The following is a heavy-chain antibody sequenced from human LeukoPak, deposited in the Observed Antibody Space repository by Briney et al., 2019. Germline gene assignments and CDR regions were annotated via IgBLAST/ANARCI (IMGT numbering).Heavy chain of an antibody. D-gene: IGHD6-13*01. Sequence: ASVKVSCKASGYTFTSYGISWVRQAPGQGLEWMGWISAYNGNTNYAQKFQGWVTMTRDTSISTAYMELSRLRSDDTAVYYCARGLSRSRTSSPIGYWGQGTLVTVPS. J-gene: IGHJ4*02. CDR2: ISAYNGNT. CDR3: ARGLSRSRTSSPIGY. V-gene: IGHV1-18*01. CDR1: GYTFTSYG.